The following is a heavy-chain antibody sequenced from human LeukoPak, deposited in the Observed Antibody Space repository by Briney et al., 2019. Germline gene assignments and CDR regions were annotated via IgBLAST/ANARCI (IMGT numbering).Heavy chain of an antibody. D-gene: IGHD4-23*01. J-gene: IGHJ4*02. CDR1: GGSFSGYY. CDR3: ARGTGPLYGGRPDY. V-gene: IGHV4-34*01. Sequence: SETLSLTCAVYGGSFSGYYWSWIRQPPGKGLEWIGEINHSGSTNYNPSLKSRVTISVDTSKSQFSLRLISVTAADTAVYYCARGTGPLYGGRPDYWGQGILVTVSS. CDR2: INHSGST.